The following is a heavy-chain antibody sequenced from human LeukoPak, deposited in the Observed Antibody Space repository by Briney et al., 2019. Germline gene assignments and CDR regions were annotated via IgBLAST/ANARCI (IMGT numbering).Heavy chain of an antibody. D-gene: IGHD3-9*01. CDR3: ARDYDILTGYYPEYFDY. V-gene: IGHV3-21*01. J-gene: IGHJ4*02. CDR1: GFTFSSYS. CDR2: ISSSSSYI. Sequence: GSLRLSCAASGFTFSSYSMNWVRQAPGKGLEWVSSISSSSSYIYYADSVKGRFTISRDNAKNSLYLQMNSLRAEDTAVYYCARDYDILTGYYPEYFDYWGQGTLVTVSS.